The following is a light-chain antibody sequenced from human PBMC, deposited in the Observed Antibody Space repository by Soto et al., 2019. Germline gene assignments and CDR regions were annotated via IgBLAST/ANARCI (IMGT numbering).Light chain of an antibody. Sequence: QSVLTQPPSVSGTRGQRVTISCSGSSSNIGSNTANWYQHLPGTAPKVLIYDNYKRPSGIPDRFSGSKSGTSTTLGITGLQTGDEADYYCGTWDTSLSVWVFGGGTKLTVL. CDR3: GTWDTSLSVWV. J-gene: IGLJ3*02. CDR2: DNY. CDR1: SSNIGSNT. V-gene: IGLV1-51*01.